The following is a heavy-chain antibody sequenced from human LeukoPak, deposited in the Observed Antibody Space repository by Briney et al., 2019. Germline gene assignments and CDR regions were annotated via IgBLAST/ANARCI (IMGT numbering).Heavy chain of an antibody. CDR1: GYTFSSYG. D-gene: IGHD6-13*01. J-gene: IGHJ3*02. CDR3: ARVGRYSSTWPPEGDDAFDI. V-gene: IGHV1-18*01. Sequence: ASVKVSCKASGYTFSSYGISWVRQAPRQGLEWMGWISGYNGYTNYEQKFQGRVIMTTDTPTGAAYMDLRSLRSDDTAVYFCARVGRYSSTWPPEGDDAFDIWGQGTMVTVSS. CDR2: ISGYNGYT.